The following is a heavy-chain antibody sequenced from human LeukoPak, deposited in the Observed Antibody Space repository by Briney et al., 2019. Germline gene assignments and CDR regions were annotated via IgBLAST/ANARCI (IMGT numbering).Heavy chain of an antibody. CDR1: GFTFSSYE. Sequence: GGSPRLSCAASGFTFSSYEMNWVRQAPGKGLEWVSYISSSGSTIYYADSVKGRFTISKDNAKNSPYLQMNSLRAEDTAVYYCARGASFVFDWGQGTLVTVSS. CDR3: ARGASFVFD. V-gene: IGHV3-48*03. CDR2: ISSSGSTI. J-gene: IGHJ4*02. D-gene: IGHD3-3*01.